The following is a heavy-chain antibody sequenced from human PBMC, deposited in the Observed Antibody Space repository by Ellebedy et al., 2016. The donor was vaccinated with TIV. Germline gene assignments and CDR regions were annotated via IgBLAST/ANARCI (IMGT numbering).Heavy chain of an antibody. Sequence: MPSETLSLTCAVYGGSFSGYYWSWIRQPPGKGLEWIGEINHSGSTNYNPSLKSRVTISVDTSKNNFSLKLSSVTAADTAVYFCAKFYCGGDCSPAKGYFDYWGQGTLVTVSS. CDR1: GGSFSGYY. J-gene: IGHJ4*02. V-gene: IGHV4-34*01. CDR3: AKFYCGGDCSPAKGYFDY. CDR2: INHSGST. D-gene: IGHD2-21*02.